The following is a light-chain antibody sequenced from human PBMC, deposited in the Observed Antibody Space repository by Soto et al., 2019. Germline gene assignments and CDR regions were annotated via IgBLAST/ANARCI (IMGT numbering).Light chain of an antibody. Sequence: EIVMTQSPATLSVSPGERATLSCRASQSVMRSLAWYQQKPGQAPRLLIYGASSRATGIPARFSGSGSGTEFTLTISSLESEDFAVYYCHHYIYWPFTFGPGTKVDVK. CDR1: QSVMRS. CDR3: HHYIYWPFT. CDR2: GAS. J-gene: IGKJ3*01. V-gene: IGKV3-15*01.